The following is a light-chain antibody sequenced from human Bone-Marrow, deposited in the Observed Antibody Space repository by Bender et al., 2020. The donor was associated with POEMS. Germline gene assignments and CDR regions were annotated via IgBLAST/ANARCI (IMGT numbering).Light chain of an antibody. CDR3: QASDTYSVI. V-gene: IGLV3-1*01. J-gene: IGLJ2*01. Sequence: PPSVSVSPGQTASITCSGDDLGDKYVAWYQQKPGQSPVLVIYQDTKRPSGIPERFSGSNSGNTATLTISGTQAMDEADYYCQASDTYSVIFGGGTKLTVL. CDR2: QDT. CDR1: DLGDKY.